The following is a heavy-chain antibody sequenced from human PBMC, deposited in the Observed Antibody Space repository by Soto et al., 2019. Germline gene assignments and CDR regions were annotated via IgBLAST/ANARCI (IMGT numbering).Heavy chain of an antibody. V-gene: IGHV4-59*01. Sequence: SETLSLTCTVSGGSISSYYWSWIRQPPGKGLEWIGYIYYSGSTNYNPSLKSRVTISVDTSKNQFSLKLSSVTAADTAVYYCEREKSLNMVRGVIANWFDTWGQGTLATVSS. CDR1: GGSISSYY. D-gene: IGHD3-10*01. CDR3: EREKSLNMVRGVIANWFDT. J-gene: IGHJ5*02. CDR2: IYYSGST.